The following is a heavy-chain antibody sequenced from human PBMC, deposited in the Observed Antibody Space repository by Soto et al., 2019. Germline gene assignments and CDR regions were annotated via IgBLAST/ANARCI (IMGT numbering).Heavy chain of an antibody. CDR3: ARAFPAPAIYGVVLNWFDP. J-gene: IGHJ5*02. V-gene: IGHV4-31*03. D-gene: IGHD3-3*02. CDR1: GGSISNGGYY. CDR2: IFYSGNT. Sequence: PSETLSLTCTVSGGSISNGGYYWNWIRQHPGKGLEWIGYIFYSGNTYYNPSLKSRVTISIDTSKSQFSLKLSSVTAADTAVYYCARAFPAPAIYGVVLNWFDPWGQGTLVTVSS.